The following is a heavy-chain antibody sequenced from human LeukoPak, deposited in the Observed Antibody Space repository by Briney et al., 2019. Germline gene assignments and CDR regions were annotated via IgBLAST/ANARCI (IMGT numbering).Heavy chain of an antibody. CDR1: GGSISSYY. CDR3: AGENYDILTGYLLFDY. Sequence: PSETLSLTCTVSGGSISSYYWSWIRQPPGKGLEWIGYIYYSGSTNYNPSLKSRVTISVDTSKNQFSLKLSSVTAADTAVYYCAGENYDILTGYLLFDYWGQGTLVTVSS. D-gene: IGHD3-9*01. V-gene: IGHV4-59*01. CDR2: IYYSGST. J-gene: IGHJ4*02.